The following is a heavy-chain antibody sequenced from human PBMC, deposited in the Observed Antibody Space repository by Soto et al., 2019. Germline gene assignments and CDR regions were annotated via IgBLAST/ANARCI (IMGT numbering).Heavy chain of an antibody. Sequence: ASVKVSCKASGFGFSSYGFSWVRQAPGQGLEWMGWVSAFNGDTHYGQKFQGRLTMTTDSSTSTVYIELRSLRSDDTAVYYCVRVANGGDWLYWGQGSLVTVSS. CDR3: VRVANGGDWLY. CDR1: GFGFSSYG. D-gene: IGHD2-21*02. V-gene: IGHV1-18*04. CDR2: VSAFNGDT. J-gene: IGHJ4*02.